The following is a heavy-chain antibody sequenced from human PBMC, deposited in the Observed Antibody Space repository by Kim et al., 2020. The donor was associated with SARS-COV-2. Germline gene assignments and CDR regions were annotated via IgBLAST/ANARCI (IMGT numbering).Heavy chain of an antibody. Sequence: VDSVKGRFNISRDSAKNLVYLQMNSLGVEDTAVYFCARDRYSGGWYPIDYWGQGTLVTVSS. CDR3: ARDRYSGGWYPIDY. J-gene: IGHJ4*02. V-gene: IGHV3-7*01. D-gene: IGHD6-19*01.